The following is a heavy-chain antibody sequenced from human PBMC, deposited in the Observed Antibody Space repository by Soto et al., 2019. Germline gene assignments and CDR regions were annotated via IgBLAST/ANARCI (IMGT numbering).Heavy chain of an antibody. CDR3: VHRRPLYSRGCYGFDP. CDR1: AFSLSTTGVG. J-gene: IGHJ5*02. V-gene: IGHV2-5*02. D-gene: IGHD6-19*01. Sequence: QITLKASGPTLVKPTPTLTLTCTFSAFSLSTTGVGVGWLRQPPGKAMEWLELIYWDDDDRYSPSLKSRLSSTNDTSKSLGVRTITNMYPVDTATYYCVHRRPLYSRGCYGFDPWVQGTLNTVSS. CDR2: IYWDDDD.